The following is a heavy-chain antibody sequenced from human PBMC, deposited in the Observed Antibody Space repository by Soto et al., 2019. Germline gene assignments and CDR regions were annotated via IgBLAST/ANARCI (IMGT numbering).Heavy chain of an antibody. CDR1: GYTLTTFF. Sequence: ASVKVSCXASGYTLTTFFMHWVRQAPGQGLEWMGVINPGYPAGRSTTYAQKFQGRVTMTTDTSTSTVYMELSRLRSEDTAVYYCACPQFSVGSIAARPWYYYYGMDVWGQGTTVTVSS. CDR3: ACPQFSVGSIAARPWYYYYGMDV. CDR2: INPGYPAGRST. J-gene: IGHJ6*02. V-gene: IGHV1-46*01. D-gene: IGHD6-6*01.